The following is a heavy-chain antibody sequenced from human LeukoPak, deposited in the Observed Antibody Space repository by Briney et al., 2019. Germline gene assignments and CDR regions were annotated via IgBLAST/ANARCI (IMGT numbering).Heavy chain of an antibody. CDR2: INSDGSST. Sequence: GGSLRLSCAASGFTFSSYWMHWVRQAPGKGLVWVSLINSDGSSTTYAGSVKGRFTISRDNAKNTLYLQMNSLRAEDSAVYYCARAITESIAVAGTLDYWGQGTLVTVSS. D-gene: IGHD6-19*01. CDR3: ARAITESIAVAGTLDY. V-gene: IGHV3-74*01. J-gene: IGHJ4*02. CDR1: GFTFSSYW.